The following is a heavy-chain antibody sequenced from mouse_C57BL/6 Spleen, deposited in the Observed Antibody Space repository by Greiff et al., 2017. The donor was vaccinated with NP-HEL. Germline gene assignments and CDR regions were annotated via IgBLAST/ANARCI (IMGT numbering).Heavy chain of an antibody. CDR2: ISSGSSTI. Sequence: EVTLVESGGGLVKPGGSLKLSCAASGFTFSDYGMHWVRQAPEKGLEWVAYISSGSSTIYYADTVKGRFTMSRDNDKNTLFLQMTSLSSEDTAMYYCARRSSFDYWGQGTTLTVSA. V-gene: IGHV5-17*01. J-gene: IGHJ2*01. CDR1: GFTFSDYG. CDR3: ARRSSFDY. D-gene: IGHD1-3*01.